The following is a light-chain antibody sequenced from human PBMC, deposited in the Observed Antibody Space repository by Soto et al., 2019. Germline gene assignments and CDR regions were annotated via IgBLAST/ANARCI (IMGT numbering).Light chain of an antibody. CDR2: EVS. CDR3: TSYEGGGKYV. Sequence: QSALTQPASVSGSPGQSVTISCTGTSSEVGAYNLVSWYQQYPGKAPKLMIYEVSNRPSGVSNRFSGSKSGNTASLTISGLQAEDEADYYCCTSYEGGGKYVFGTGTKVTVL. J-gene: IGLJ1*01. V-gene: IGLV2-14*01. CDR1: SSEVGAYNL.